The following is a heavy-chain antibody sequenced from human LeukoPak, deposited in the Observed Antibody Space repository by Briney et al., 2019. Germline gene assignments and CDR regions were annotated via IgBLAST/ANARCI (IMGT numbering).Heavy chain of an antibody. CDR2: INPNNGGT. CDR3: ARDLSENYWGGFDY. V-gene: IGHV1-2*02. Sequence: ASVKVSCKASGYTFTDYYMHWVRQAPGQGLEWMGWINPNNGGTNYAQKFQGRVTMTRDTSISTAYMELTRLRSDDTAVYYCARDLSENYWGGFDYWGQGTLVTVSS. CDR1: GYTFTDYY. J-gene: IGHJ4*02. D-gene: IGHD7-27*01.